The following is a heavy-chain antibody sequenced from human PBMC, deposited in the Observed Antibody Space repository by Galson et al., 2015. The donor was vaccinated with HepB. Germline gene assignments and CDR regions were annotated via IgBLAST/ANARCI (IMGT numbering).Heavy chain of an antibody. V-gene: IGHV4-34*01. J-gene: IGHJ5*02. Sequence: SETLSLTCAVYGGSFSGYYWSWIRQPPGKGLEWIGEINHSGSTNYTPSLKTRVTISVDTSKNQFSLKLSSVTAADTAVYYCARGSIALRRITAGRLRSGNWFEPCGQGTLVTVSS. CDR3: ARGSIALRRITAGRLRSGNWFEP. D-gene: IGHD6-13*01. CDR2: INHSGST. CDR1: GGSFSGYY.